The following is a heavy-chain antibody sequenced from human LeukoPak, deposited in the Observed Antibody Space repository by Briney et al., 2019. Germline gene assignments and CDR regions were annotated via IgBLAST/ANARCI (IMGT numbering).Heavy chain of an antibody. CDR2: ISNSGST. CDR1: GGYVNRGTFF. D-gene: IGHD3-22*01. J-gene: IGHJ4*02. Sequence: SETLSLTCAVSGGYVNRGTFFWTWIRKPPGKGLGWIGYISNSGSTNYHPSLKSRVTISSDTSKTQFTLKLTSVTAADTAVYYCARLSGYSSGHYYSDYWGQGTLVTVSS. CDR3: ARLSGYSSGHYYSDY. V-gene: IGHV4-61*01.